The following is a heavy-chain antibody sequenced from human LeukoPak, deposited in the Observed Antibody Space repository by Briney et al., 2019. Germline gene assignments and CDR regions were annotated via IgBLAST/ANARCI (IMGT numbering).Heavy chain of an antibody. J-gene: IGHJ4*02. D-gene: IGHD2-15*01. CDR1: GGSISTYY. Sequence: SETLSLTCTVSGGSISTYYWSWIRQPPGKGLEWIGYIYYSGSTNYNPSLKSRVTISVDTSKNQFSLKLSSVTAADTAVYYCAREVSHGGYFEYWGQGALVTVSS. CDR2: IYYSGST. CDR3: AREVSHGGYFEY. V-gene: IGHV4-59*01.